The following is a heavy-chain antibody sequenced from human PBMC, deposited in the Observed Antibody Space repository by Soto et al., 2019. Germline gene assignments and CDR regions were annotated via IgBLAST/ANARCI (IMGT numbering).Heavy chain of an antibody. J-gene: IGHJ4*02. Sequence: GESLKISCKGSGYSFTSYWIGWVRQMPGKGLEWMGIIYPGDSDTRYSPSFQGQVTISADKSISTAYLQWSSLKASDTAMHYCARRPPTYYYDSSGYYYFDYWGQGTLVTVSS. V-gene: IGHV5-51*01. CDR2: IYPGDSDT. CDR1: GYSFTSYW. CDR3: ARRPPTYYYDSSGYYYFDY. D-gene: IGHD3-22*01.